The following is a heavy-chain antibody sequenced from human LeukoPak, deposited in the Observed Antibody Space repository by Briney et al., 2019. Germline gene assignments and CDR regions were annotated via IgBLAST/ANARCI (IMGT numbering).Heavy chain of an antibody. V-gene: IGHV3-11*04. CDR3: ARAYCSSTSCYGMDV. CDR1: GFTFSDYY. D-gene: IGHD2-2*01. CDR2: ISSSGSTI. J-gene: IGHJ6*02. Sequence: GGSLRLSCAASGFTFSDYYMSWIRQAPGKGLESVSYISSSGSTIYYADSVKGRFTISRDNAKNSLYLQMNSLRAEDTAVYYCARAYCSSTSCYGMDVWGQGTTVTVSS.